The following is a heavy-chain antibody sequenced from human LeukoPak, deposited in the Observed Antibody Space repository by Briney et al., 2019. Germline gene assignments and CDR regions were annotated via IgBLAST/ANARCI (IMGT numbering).Heavy chain of an antibody. CDR3: ARTLGSGWFYYFDY. CDR2: IKQDGSEK. CDR1: GFTFSSYW. J-gene: IGHJ4*02. D-gene: IGHD6-19*01. Sequence: GGSLRLSCAASGFTFSSYWMSWVRQAPGKGLEWVANIKQDGSEKYYVDSVKGRFTISRDNSKNTLYLQMNSLRAEDTAVYYCARTLGSGWFYYFDYWGQGTLVTVSS. V-gene: IGHV3-7*03.